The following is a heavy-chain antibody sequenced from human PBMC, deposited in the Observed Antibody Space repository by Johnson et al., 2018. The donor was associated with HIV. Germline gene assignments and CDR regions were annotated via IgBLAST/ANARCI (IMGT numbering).Heavy chain of an antibody. CDR2: INWNGGST. Sequence: VQLVESGGGVVRPGGSLRLSCAASGFTFDEYGMSWVRQAPGKGLEWVSGINWNGGSTAYADSVKGRCTISRDNGKNSLYLQMNSLRGEDTALYYCARRDSGSLSFDIWGQGTMVTVSS. J-gene: IGHJ3*02. D-gene: IGHD1-26*01. CDR3: ARRDSGSLSFDI. CDR1: GFTFDEYG. V-gene: IGHV3-20*04.